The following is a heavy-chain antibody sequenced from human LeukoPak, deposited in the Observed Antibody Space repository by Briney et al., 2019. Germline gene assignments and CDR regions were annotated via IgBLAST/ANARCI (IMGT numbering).Heavy chain of an antibody. CDR1: GFTFSSYV. CDR3: AKDDPFFDS. V-gene: IGHV3-74*01. Sequence: GGSLRLSCAASGFTFSSYVMHWVRQVPGQGLLWVSRISSDGTITSYADSVKGRFTISRDNAKNTLYLQMGSLRTEDTAVYYCAKDDPFFDSWGQGTLVTVSS. J-gene: IGHJ4*02. CDR2: ISSDGTIT.